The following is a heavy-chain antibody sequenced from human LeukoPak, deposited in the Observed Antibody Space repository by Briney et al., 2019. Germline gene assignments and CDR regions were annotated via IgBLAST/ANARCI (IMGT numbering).Heavy chain of an antibody. CDR1: GDSISSGDYY. D-gene: IGHD3-22*01. CDR3: ARGPYSYDSSGAFDI. V-gene: IGHV4-61*02. Sequence: SETLSLTCTVFGDSISSGDYYWSWIRQPAGKGLEWIGRISRSGSTNYNPSLKSRVTISVDTSKNQFSLKLSSVTAADTAVYFCARGPYSYDSSGAFDIWGQGTMVTVSS. CDR2: ISRSGST. J-gene: IGHJ3*02.